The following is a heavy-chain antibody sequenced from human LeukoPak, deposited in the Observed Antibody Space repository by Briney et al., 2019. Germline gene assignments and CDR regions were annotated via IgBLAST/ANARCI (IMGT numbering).Heavy chain of an antibody. V-gene: IGHV4-39*07. Sequence: SSETLSLTCTVSGGSISSSSYYWGWIRQPPGKGLEWIGSIYYSGSTNYNPSLMSRVTISVDTSKNQFSLKLYSMTAADTAVYYCARSELLWFGGVNSGFDYWGQGTLVTVSS. J-gene: IGHJ4*02. CDR2: IYYSGST. CDR3: ARSELLWFGGVNSGFDY. CDR1: GGSISSSSYY. D-gene: IGHD3-10*01.